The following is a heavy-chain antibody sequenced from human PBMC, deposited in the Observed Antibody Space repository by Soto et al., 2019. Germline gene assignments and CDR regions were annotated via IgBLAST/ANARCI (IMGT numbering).Heavy chain of an antibody. D-gene: IGHD3-9*01. Sequence: QVQLVESGGGVVQPGRSLRLSCEASGFTFSNHNMHWVRQAPGKGPEWVAVTWYDGGNKYYLESVKGRFTVSRDNSKNTLYMQMNSLRVEDTAVYYCVRDRGYFDMLTGPVFDAFDIWGQGTMVTVSS. J-gene: IGHJ3*02. CDR1: GFTFSNHN. CDR2: TWYDGGNK. V-gene: IGHV3-33*01. CDR3: VRDRGYFDMLTGPVFDAFDI.